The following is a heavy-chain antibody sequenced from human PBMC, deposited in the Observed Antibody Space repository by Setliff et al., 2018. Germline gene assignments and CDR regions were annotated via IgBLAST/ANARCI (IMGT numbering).Heavy chain of an antibody. Sequence: ASVKVSCKASGFTFKTYSFSWIRQAPGQGLEWVGWISGYNGNTIYAQNFQGRVTMTTDASSNTAYMELRSLGSDDTAVYYCATFRGYTYGYDYWGQGTLVTVSS. CDR1: GFTFKTYS. CDR3: ATFRGYTYGYDY. V-gene: IGHV1-18*01. CDR2: ISGYNGNT. J-gene: IGHJ4*02. D-gene: IGHD5-18*01.